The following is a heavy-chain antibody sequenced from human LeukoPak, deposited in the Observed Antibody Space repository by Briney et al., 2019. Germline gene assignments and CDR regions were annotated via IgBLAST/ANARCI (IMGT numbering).Heavy chain of an antibody. V-gene: IGHV4-34*01. D-gene: IGHD2/OR15-2a*01. J-gene: IGHJ4*02. CDR3: ARGNRPTVG. CDR1: GGSFSGYY. Sequence: SETLSLTCAVYGGSFSGYYWSWIRQPPGKGLEWIGEINHSGSTNYNPSLKSRVTISVDTSKNQFSLKLSSVTAADTAVYYCARGNRPTVGWGQGTLVTVSS. CDR2: INHSGST.